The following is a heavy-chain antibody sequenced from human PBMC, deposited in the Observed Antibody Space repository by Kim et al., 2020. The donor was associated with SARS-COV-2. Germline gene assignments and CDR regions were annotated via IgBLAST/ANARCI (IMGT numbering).Heavy chain of an antibody. CDR2: T. V-gene: IGHV3-23*01. Sequence: TYYADYVKGRFTISRDNSKNTLYLQMNSLRAEDTAVYYCASSGSYGAFDIWGQGTMVTVSS. J-gene: IGHJ3*02. CDR3: ASSGSYGAFDI. D-gene: IGHD1-26*01.